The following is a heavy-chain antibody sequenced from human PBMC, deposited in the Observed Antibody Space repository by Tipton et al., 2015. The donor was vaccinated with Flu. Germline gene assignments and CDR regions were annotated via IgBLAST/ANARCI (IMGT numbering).Heavy chain of an antibody. D-gene: IGHD3-10*01. CDR3: ARVKGGWFGSHMGLNWFDP. J-gene: IGHJ5*02. CDR2: IYTTGST. CDR1: GGSISGYY. Sequence: TLSLTCTVSGGSISGYYWTWIRQPAGKGLEWIGRIYTTGSTDYNPSLKSRVTIFLDTSSNHFSLKLTSVTSADTAVYYCARVKGGWFGSHMGLNWFDPWGQGTLVTVSS. V-gene: IGHV4-4*07.